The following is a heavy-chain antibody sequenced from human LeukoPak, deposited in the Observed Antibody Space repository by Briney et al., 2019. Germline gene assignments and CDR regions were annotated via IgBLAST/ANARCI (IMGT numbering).Heavy chain of an antibody. CDR3: ARVVLEDIVVVPAAPYYFDY. CDR1: GGSISSSSYY. J-gene: IGHJ4*02. CDR2: IYYSGST. V-gene: IGHV4-39*07. D-gene: IGHD2-2*01. Sequence: SETLSLTCTVSGGSISSSSYYWGWIRQPPGKGLEWIGSIYYSGSTYHNPSLKSRVTISVDTSKNQFSLKLSSVTAADTAVYYCARVVLEDIVVVPAAPYYFDYWGQGTLVTVSS.